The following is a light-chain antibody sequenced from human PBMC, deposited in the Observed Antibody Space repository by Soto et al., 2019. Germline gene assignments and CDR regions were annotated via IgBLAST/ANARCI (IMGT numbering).Light chain of an antibody. CDR2: DAS. CDR1: QTISSW. CDR3: QQYSSYPWT. J-gene: IGKJ5*01. V-gene: IGKV1-5*01. Sequence: DIQMTQSPSTLSGSVGDRVTITCRASQTISSWLAWYQQKPGKAPKLPIYDASSLESGVPSRFSGSGSGTDFTLTITSLQPDDFAIYYCQQYSSYPWTFGQGTRLEIK.